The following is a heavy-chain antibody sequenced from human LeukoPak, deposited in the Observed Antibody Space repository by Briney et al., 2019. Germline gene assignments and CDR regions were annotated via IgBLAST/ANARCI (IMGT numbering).Heavy chain of an antibody. Sequence: SETLSLTCTVSGGSISSYYWSWIRQPPGKGLEWIGYIYYSGSTNYNPSLKSRVTISVDTSKNQFSLKLSSVTAADTAVYYCARGFDRWLQLVYWGQGTLVTVSS. CDR2: IYYSGST. CDR1: GGSISSYY. CDR3: ARGFDRWLQLVY. V-gene: IGHV4-59*01. J-gene: IGHJ4*02. D-gene: IGHD5-12*01.